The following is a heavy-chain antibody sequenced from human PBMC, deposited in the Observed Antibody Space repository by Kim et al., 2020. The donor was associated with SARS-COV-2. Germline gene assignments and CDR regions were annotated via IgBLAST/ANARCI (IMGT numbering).Heavy chain of an antibody. D-gene: IGHD5-18*01. CDR1: GYTFTSYD. CDR3: ARGSGYSYGYYYYYGMDV. V-gene: IGHV1-8*01. CDR2: MNPNSGNT. Sequence: ASVKVSCKASGYTFTSYDINWVRQATGQGLEWMGWMNPNSGNTGYAQKFQGRVTMTRNTSISTAYMELSSLRSEDTAVYYCARGSGYSYGYYYYYGMDVWGQGTTVTVSS. J-gene: IGHJ6*02.